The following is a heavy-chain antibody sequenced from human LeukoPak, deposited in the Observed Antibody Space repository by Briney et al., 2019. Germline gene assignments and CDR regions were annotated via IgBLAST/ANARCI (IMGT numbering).Heavy chain of an antibody. J-gene: IGHJ4*02. CDR1: GFTFSGYA. CDR3: ARDGGFGGSTYYFDY. V-gene: IGHV3-30-3*01. CDR2: IPYDGSNK. D-gene: IGHD2-15*01. Sequence: GGSLRLSCAASGFTFSGYAMHWVRQAPGKGLEWVAVIPYDGSNKYYADSVKGRFTISRDNSKNTLYLQMNSLRAEDTAVYYCARDGGFGGSTYYFDYWGQGTLVTASS.